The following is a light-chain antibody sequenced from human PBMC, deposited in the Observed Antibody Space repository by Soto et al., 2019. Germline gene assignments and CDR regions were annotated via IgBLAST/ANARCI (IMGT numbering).Light chain of an antibody. CDR2: GVS. J-gene: IGKJ5*01. Sequence: IVLKQSPGTLSLTQGERATLSCSASQSGSDSYLAWYQQKPGQPPRLLIYGVSSRAAGIPDRFSGTGSETDFTLTISRLEPEDFAVYYRQQYDNSPITFGQGTLLEVK. CDR3: QQYDNSPIT. CDR1: QSGSDSY. V-gene: IGKV3-20*01.